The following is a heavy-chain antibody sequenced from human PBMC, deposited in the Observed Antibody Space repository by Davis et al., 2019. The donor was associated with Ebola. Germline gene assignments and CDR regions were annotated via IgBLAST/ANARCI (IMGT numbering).Heavy chain of an antibody. CDR3: ARDYVY. Sequence: SETLSLTCTVSGGSISSYYWSWIRQPPGKGLEWIGYIYHSGSTNYSPSLKRRVTISADTSNNQFSLRLSSVTAADTAVYYCARDYVYWGQGTLVTVSS. CDR2: IYHSGST. D-gene: IGHD3-16*01. J-gene: IGHJ4*02. V-gene: IGHV4-59*12. CDR1: GGSISSYY.